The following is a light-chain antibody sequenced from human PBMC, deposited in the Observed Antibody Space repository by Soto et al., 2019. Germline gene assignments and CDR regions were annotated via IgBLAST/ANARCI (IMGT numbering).Light chain of an antibody. CDR3: QSYDSSLSVV. V-gene: IGLV1-40*01. J-gene: IGLJ2*01. CDR2: GNS. Sequence: QSVLTQPPSVSGAPGQRVTISCTGSTSNIAAGYDVHWYQQHPGTAPKLLIYGNSNKHSGVPDRFSGSKSGTSASLPITGLQDEDDADYYCQSYDSSLSVVFGGGTKVTVL. CDR1: TSNIAAGYD.